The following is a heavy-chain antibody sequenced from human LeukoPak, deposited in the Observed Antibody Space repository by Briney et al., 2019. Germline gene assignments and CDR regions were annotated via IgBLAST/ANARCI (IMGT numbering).Heavy chain of an antibody. J-gene: IGHJ4*02. CDR3: ARLSYCGGDCHYNSYFDF. D-gene: IGHD2-21*02. CDR2: IYPGDSET. V-gene: IGHV5-51*01. Sequence: GESLKISCKASGYRFTTYWIAWVRQMPGKGLEWMGIIYPGDSETRYSPSFHGQVTISADKSISTAYLQWSSLQASDSAMYYCARLSYCGGDCHYNSYFDFSGQGTLVSVSS. CDR1: GYRFTTYW.